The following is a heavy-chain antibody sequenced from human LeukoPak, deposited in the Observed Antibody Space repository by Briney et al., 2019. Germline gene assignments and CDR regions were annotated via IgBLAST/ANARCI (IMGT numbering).Heavy chain of an antibody. CDR3: ARERGTIFGPNWFDP. Sequence: GGSLRLSCAASGFTFSDYAMSWVRQAPGKGLEWVSTIFKTGDTAHYADTVRGRFTISRDNSKNTLYLQMNSLRAEDTAVYYCARERGTIFGPNWFDPWGQGALVTVSS. CDR1: GFTFSDYA. J-gene: IGHJ5*02. CDR2: IFKTGDTA. V-gene: IGHV3-23*01. D-gene: IGHD3-3*01.